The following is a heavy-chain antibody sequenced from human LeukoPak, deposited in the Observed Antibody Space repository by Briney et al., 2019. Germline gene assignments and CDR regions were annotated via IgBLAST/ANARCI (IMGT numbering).Heavy chain of an antibody. V-gene: IGHV3-21*01. CDR1: GFTFSSYS. J-gene: IGHJ5*02. CDR3: ARSPDIVLMVYAWSPETRSNWFDP. D-gene: IGHD2-8*01. CDR2: ISSSSSYI. Sequence: PGGSLRLSCAASGFTFSSYSMNWVRRAPGKGLEWVSSISSSSSYIYYADSVKGRFTISRDNAKNSLYLQMNSLRAEDTAVYYCARSPDIVLMVYAWSPETRSNWFDPWGQGTLVTVSS.